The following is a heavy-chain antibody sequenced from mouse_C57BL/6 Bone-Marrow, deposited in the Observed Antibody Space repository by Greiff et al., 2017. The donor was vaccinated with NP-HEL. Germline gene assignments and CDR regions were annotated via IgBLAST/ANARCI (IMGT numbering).Heavy chain of an antibody. CDR1: GYAFSSSW. J-gene: IGHJ4*01. Sequence: QVQLQQSGPELVKPGASVKISCKASGYAFSSSWMNWVKQRPGKGLEWIGRIYPGDGDTNYNGKFKGKATLTADKSSSTAYMQHSSLTSEDSAVYFCAREDSGYVDYWGQGTSVTVSS. D-gene: IGHD3-2*02. CDR2: IYPGDGDT. V-gene: IGHV1-82*01. CDR3: AREDSGYVDY.